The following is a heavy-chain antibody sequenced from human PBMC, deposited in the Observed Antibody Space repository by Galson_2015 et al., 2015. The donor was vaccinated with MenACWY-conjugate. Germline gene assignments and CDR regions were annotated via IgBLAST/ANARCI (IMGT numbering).Heavy chain of an antibody. CDR1: GFTFSNYN. Sequence: SLRLSCAASGFTFSNYNMNWVRQTPGKGLEWVSCISSTGSYIYYADSLEGRFTISRDNAKNSLYLQMNSLTSEDTAVYYCAKGTTASRPNWFDPWAQGTLAPFSS. CDR3: AKGTTASRPNWFDP. J-gene: IGHJ5*02. D-gene: IGHD6-6*01. V-gene: IGHV3-21*01. CDR2: ISSTGSYI.